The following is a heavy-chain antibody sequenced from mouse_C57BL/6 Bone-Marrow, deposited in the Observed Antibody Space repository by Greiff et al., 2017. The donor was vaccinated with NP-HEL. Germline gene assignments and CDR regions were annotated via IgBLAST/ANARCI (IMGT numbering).Heavy chain of an antibody. CDR1: GYTFTSYW. Sequence: QVQLQQPGAELVKPGASVKMSCKASGYTFTSYWITWVKQRPGQGLEWIGDICPGSGSTNYNEKFKSKATLTVATSSSTAYLQLSSLTSEDSAVYYCARERWLHDYWGQGTTLTVSS. D-gene: IGHD2-3*01. CDR3: ARERWLHDY. V-gene: IGHV1-55*01. J-gene: IGHJ2*01. CDR2: ICPGSGST.